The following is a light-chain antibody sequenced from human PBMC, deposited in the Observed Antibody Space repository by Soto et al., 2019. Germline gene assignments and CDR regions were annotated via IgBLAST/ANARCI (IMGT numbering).Light chain of an antibody. J-gene: IGKJ4*01. V-gene: IGKV1-5*01. CDR3: QQYKSYPYT. Sequence: DIQMTQSPSTLAASVGDRVTITCRASESISTWLAWHQQKPGKAPNLLIYDASTLESGVPSRFSGSGYGTEFTLTISSLQPDDVATYYCQQYKSYPYTFGGGTEVEIK. CDR1: ESISTW. CDR2: DAS.